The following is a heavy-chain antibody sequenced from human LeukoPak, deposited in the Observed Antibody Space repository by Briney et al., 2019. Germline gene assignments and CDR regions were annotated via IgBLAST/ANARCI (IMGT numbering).Heavy chain of an antibody. CDR3: ARGRIQLWSGGRDAFDI. CDR2: INPNSGGT. CDR1: GYTFTGYY. J-gene: IGHJ3*02. Sequence: ASVKVSCKASGYTFTGYYMHWVRQAPGQGLEWMGWINPNSGGTNYAQRFQGRVTMTRDTSISTAYMELSRLRSDDTAVYYCARGRIQLWSGGRDAFDIWGQGTMVTVSS. V-gene: IGHV1-2*02. D-gene: IGHD5-18*01.